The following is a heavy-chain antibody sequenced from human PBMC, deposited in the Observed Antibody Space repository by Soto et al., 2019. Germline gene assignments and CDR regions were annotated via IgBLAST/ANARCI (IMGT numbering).Heavy chain of an antibody. D-gene: IGHD3-9*01. CDR2: IYSGGST. Sequence: EVQLVESGGGLVQPGGSLRLSCAASGFTVSSNYMSWVRQAPGKGLEWVSVIYSGGSTYYADSVKGLFTISRHNSKNTLYLQMNSLRAEDTAVYYCASPFSHDIRKDAFDIWGQGTMVTVSS. CDR1: GFTVSSNY. CDR3: ASPFSHDIRKDAFDI. V-gene: IGHV3-53*04. J-gene: IGHJ3*02.